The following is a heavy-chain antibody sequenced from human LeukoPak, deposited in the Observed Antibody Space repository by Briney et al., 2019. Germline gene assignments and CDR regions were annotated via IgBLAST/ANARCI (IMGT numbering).Heavy chain of an antibody. CDR1: GYSFTSYW. J-gene: IGHJ4*02. V-gene: IGHV5-51*01. Sequence: GASLKISCKGSGYSFTSYWIGWVRPMPGKGLEWMGIIYPGDSDTRYSPSFQGQVTISADKSISTAYLQWSSLKASDTAMYYCARPRYSSGWCFDYWGQGTLVTVSS. D-gene: IGHD6-19*01. CDR3: ARPRYSSGWCFDY. CDR2: IYPGDSDT.